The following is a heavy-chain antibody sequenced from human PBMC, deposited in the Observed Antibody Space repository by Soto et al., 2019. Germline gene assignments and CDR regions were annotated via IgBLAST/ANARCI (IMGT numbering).Heavy chain of an antibody. V-gene: IGHV3-23*01. J-gene: IGHJ3*02. CDR2: ISGSGGST. CDR1: GFTFSSYA. Sequence: GGSLRLSCAASGFTFSSYAMSWVRQATGKGLEWVSAISGSGGSTYYADSVKGRFTISRDNSKNTLYLQMNSLRAEDTAVYYCAKTDYYDSSVAAFDIWGQGTMVTVSS. CDR3: AKTDYYDSSVAAFDI. D-gene: IGHD3-22*01.